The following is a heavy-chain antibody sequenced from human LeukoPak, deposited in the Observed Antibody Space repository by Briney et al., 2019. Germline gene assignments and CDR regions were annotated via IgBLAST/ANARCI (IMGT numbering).Heavy chain of an antibody. Sequence: GGSLRLSCAASGFTFSSYGMHWVRQAPGKGLEWVAVIWYDGTNKYYADSVKGRFTISRDSSKNTLYLQMNSLRAEDTAVYYCTRDGSVRPYYYGMDVWGQGTTVTVSS. CDR2: IWYDGTNK. CDR1: GFTFSSYG. J-gene: IGHJ6*02. V-gene: IGHV3-33*01. CDR3: TRDGSVRPYYYGMDV. D-gene: IGHD4-11*01.